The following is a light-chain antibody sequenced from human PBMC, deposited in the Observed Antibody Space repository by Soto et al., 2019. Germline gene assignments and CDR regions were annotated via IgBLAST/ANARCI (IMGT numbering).Light chain of an antibody. V-gene: IGLV2-11*01. CDR2: DVR. J-gene: IGLJ2*01. CDR3: CSYAGTDAVV. CDR1: SSDVGGYNY. Sequence: QSALTQPRSVSGSPGQSVTISCTGSSSDVGGYNYVSWHQHHPGKAPKLIIYDVRKRPSGVPNRFSGSKSGNTASLTISGLQAEDEADYFCCSYAGTDAVVFGGETKLTVL.